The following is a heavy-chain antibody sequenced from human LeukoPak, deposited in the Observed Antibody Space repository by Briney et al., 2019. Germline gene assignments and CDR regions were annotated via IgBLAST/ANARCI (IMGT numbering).Heavy chain of an antibody. CDR2: ISSSSSTI. CDR3: ARDEVKIFRDFDY. J-gene: IGHJ4*02. V-gene: IGHV3-48*04. CDR1: GFTYSNYS. D-gene: IGHD3-9*01. Sequence: GGSLRLSCAASGFTYSNYSMNWVRQAPGKGLEWVSYISSSSSTIYYADSVKGRFTISRDNAKNSLYLQMNSLRAEDTAVYYCARDEVKIFRDFDYWGQGTLVTVSS.